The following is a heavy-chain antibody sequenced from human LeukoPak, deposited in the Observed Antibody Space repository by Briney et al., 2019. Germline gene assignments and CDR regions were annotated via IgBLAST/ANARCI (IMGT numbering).Heavy chain of an antibody. Sequence: PGGTLRLSCAASGFTFSSFGMSWVRQAPGKGLEWVSSISSSSSYIYYADSVKGRFTISRDNAKNSLYLQMNSLRAEDTAVYYCARDERLGYCSSTSCYLGIYYYYYYMDVWGKGTTVTVSS. D-gene: IGHD2-2*01. CDR3: ARDERLGYCSSTSCYLGIYYYYYYMDV. J-gene: IGHJ6*03. CDR1: GFTFSSFG. CDR2: ISSSSSYI. V-gene: IGHV3-21*01.